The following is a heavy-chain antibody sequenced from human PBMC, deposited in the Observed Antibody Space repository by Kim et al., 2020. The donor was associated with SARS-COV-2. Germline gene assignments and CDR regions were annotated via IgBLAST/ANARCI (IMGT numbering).Heavy chain of an antibody. D-gene: IGHD5-12*01. J-gene: IGHJ5*02. V-gene: IGHV3-23*02. CDR3: ASQESGYDYAGWFDP. Sequence: DPVKGRFTISSDNSKNTLYRQMNSLRAEDTAVYYCASQESGYDYAGWFDPWGQGTLVTVSS.